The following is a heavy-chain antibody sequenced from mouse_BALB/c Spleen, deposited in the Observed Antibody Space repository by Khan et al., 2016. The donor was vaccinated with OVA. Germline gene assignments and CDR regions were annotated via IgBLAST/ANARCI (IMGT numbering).Heavy chain of an antibody. CDR2: ISYRGST. CDR3: ASELGRYYALDY. J-gene: IGHJ4*01. CDR1: GYSITSDYA. V-gene: IGHV3-2*02. Sequence: EVQLQESGPGLVKPSQSLSLTCTVTGYSITSDYAWNWIRQFPGNKLEWMGYISYRGSTTYNPSLKSRISITRDTSKDQFFLQLKSVTSDDTATYYCASELGRYYALDYWGQGTSVTVSS. D-gene: IGHD4-1*01.